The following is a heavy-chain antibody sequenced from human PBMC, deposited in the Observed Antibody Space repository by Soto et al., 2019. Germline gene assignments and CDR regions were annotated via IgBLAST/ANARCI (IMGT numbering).Heavy chain of an antibody. V-gene: IGHV4-31*03. Sequence: QVQLQESGPGLVKPSQTLSLTCTVSGGSISSGGHYWSWIRQHPGKGLEWIGYIYYSGSTYYNPSLECRLTISVDTSKNQLSLKVSSVTAADTAVYYCVRGDHSSSLDVWGQGTTVTVSS. J-gene: IGHJ6*02. CDR3: VRGDHSSSLDV. CDR2: IYYSGST. D-gene: IGHD6-6*01. CDR1: GGSISSGGHY.